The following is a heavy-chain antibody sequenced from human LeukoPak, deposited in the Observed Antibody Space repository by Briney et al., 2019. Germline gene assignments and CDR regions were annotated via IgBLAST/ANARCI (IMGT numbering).Heavy chain of an antibody. J-gene: IGHJ4*02. V-gene: IGHV1-69*04. Sequence: SVKVSCKAFGGTFSRHAISWVRQAPGQGLEWMGRIIPVVGITNYAQKFQDRVTITADKSTSTAYLEVNSLRPEDTAVYHCARDVAAGGSFDYWGQGTLVTVSS. CDR2: IIPVVGIT. CDR3: ARDVAAGGSFDY. CDR1: GGTFSRHA. D-gene: IGHD6-19*01.